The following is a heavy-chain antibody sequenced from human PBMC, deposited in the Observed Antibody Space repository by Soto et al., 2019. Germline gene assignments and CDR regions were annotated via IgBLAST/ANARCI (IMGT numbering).Heavy chain of an antibody. CDR1: GYTFTGYY. D-gene: IGHD6-19*01. Sequence: ASVKVSCKASGYTFTGYYMHWVRQAPGQGLEWMGWINPNSGGTNYAQKFQGRVTMTRDTSISTAYMELSRLRSDDTAVYYCARGLIDSSGWYYFDYWGQGTLVTVSS. CDR2: INPNSGGT. CDR3: ARGLIDSSGWYYFDY. J-gene: IGHJ4*02. V-gene: IGHV1-2*02.